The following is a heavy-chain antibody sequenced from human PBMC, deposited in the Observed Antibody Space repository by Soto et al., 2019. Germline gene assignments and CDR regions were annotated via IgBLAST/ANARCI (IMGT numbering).Heavy chain of an antibody. CDR3: ARLRGTTLQVAFFDP. CDR1: GYTFSGHW. J-gene: IGHJ5*02. Sequence: PGESLKISCKGSGYTFSGHWIAWVRQMPGKGLEWLGIIFPADSQTKYRPSFQGQVIISADRSINTAYLQWSSLKTSDTAIYYCARLRGTTLQVAFFDPWGQGTRVTVAS. V-gene: IGHV5-51*01. CDR2: IFPADSQT. D-gene: IGHD1-1*01.